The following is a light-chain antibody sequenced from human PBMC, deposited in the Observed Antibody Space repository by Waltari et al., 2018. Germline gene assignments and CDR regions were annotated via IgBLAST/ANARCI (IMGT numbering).Light chain of an antibody. V-gene: IGKV3-20*01. CDR3: QKYGSLPAT. CDR2: DAS. J-gene: IGKJ1*01. CDR1: QSISRF. Sequence: EIMLTQSPGTLSLSPGERATLSCRASQSISRFLAWYQQKPGQAPRLLIYDASSRATGIPDRSSGSGSGTDFSLTISRLEPEDIAVYYCQKYGSLPATFGQGTKVEIK.